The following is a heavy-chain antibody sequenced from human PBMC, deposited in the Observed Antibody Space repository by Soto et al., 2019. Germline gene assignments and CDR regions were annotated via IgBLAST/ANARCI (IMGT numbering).Heavy chain of an antibody. CDR2: IFSNDEK. J-gene: IGHJ5*02. D-gene: IGHD1-1*01. CDR1: GFSLNNARLG. V-gene: IGHV2-26*01. Sequence: QVTLKESGPVLVKPTETLTLTCTVSGFSLNNARLGVSWIRQPPGKALEWLAHIFSNDEKSYRPSLKSRLTISKDTSKRQVVLSLTNLDAVDTATYYCARIEQLASVDENWFDPWGQGILVTVSS. CDR3: ARIEQLASVDENWFDP.